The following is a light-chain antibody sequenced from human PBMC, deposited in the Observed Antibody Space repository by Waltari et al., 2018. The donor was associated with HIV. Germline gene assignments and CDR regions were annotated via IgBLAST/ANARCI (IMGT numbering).Light chain of an antibody. Sequence: QSALTQPASVSGSPGQSITLSCPGTSNDLGASNHVSWYQLHPGKAPKLMISEVIYRPSGVSNRFSGSKSGNTASLTISGLQAEDEADYYCSSYTISSTYVFGTGTKVTVL. CDR3: SSYTISSTYV. V-gene: IGLV2-14*01. CDR1: SNDLGASNH. CDR2: EVI. J-gene: IGLJ1*01.